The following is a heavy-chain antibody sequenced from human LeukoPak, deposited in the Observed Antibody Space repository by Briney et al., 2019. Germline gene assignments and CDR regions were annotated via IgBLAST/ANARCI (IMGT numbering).Heavy chain of an antibody. Sequence: GGSLRLSCAASGFTGSSNYMSWVRQAPGKGLEWVSVIHSGGRTYYADSVKGRFTISRDNSKNTLYLQMNSLRAEDTDVYYCASRDRGYYYGMDGWRQGTTVTVCS. D-gene: IGHD3-10*01. CDR1: GFTGSSNY. J-gene: IGHJ6*02. CDR2: IHSGGRT. V-gene: IGHV3-66*01. CDR3: ASRDRGYYYGMDG.